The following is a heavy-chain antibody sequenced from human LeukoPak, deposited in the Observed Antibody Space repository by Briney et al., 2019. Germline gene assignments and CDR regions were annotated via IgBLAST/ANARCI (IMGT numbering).Heavy chain of an antibody. CDR2: IYYSGST. Sequence: SETLSLTCTVSGGSISSSSYYWGWIRQPPGKGLEWIGSIYYSGSTNYNPSLKSRVTISVDTSKNQFSLKLSSVTAADTAVYYCARDYYDSSGYLTDAFDIWGQGTMVTVSS. CDR1: GGSISSSSYY. CDR3: ARDYYDSSGYLTDAFDI. V-gene: IGHV4-39*07. D-gene: IGHD3-22*01. J-gene: IGHJ3*02.